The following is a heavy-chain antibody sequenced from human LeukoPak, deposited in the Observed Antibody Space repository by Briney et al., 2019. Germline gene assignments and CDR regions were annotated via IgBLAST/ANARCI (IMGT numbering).Heavy chain of an antibody. CDR3: ARLYYDYVWGSYRYTSFGFFDY. Sequence: ASVKVSCKASGYTFTSYGISWVRQAPGQGLEWMGWISAYNGNTNYAQKPQGRVTMTTDTSTSTAYMELRSLRSDDTAVYYCARLYYDYVWGSYRYTSFGFFDYWGQGTLVTVSS. V-gene: IGHV1-18*01. CDR2: ISAYNGNT. CDR1: GYTFTSYG. J-gene: IGHJ4*02. D-gene: IGHD3-16*02.